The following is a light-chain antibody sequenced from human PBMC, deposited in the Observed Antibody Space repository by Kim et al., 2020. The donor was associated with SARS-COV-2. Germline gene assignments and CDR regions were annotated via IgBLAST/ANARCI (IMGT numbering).Light chain of an antibody. CDR3: SSYAGSNVV. CDR2: EVS. CDR1: SSDVGGYNY. V-gene: IGLV2-8*01. J-gene: IGLJ2*01. Sequence: PCQSVTISCTGTSSDVGGYNYVSWYQQHPGKAPKLMIYEVSKRPSGVPDRFSGSKSGNTASLTVSGLQAEDEADYYCSSYAGSNVVFGGGTQLTVL.